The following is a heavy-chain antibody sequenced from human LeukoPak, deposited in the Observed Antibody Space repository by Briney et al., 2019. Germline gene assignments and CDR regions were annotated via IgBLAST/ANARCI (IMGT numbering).Heavy chain of an antibody. CDR1: GGSFSGYY. CDR3: ARAARAYCSGGSCYATFDY. D-gene: IGHD2-15*01. V-gene: IGHV4-34*01. CDR2: INHSGST. Sequence: SETLSLTCAVYGGSFSGYYWSWIRQPPGKGLEWIGEINHSGSTNYNPSLKSRVTISVDTSKNQFSLKLSSVPAADTAVYYCARAARAYCSGGSCYATFDYWGQGTLVTVSS. J-gene: IGHJ4*02.